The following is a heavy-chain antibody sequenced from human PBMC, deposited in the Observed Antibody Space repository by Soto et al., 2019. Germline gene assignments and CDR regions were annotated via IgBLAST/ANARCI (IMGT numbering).Heavy chain of an antibody. CDR3: AKERKSFQLKRIAVALDY. J-gene: IGHJ4*02. D-gene: IGHD6-19*01. CDR2: IQSGGPT. V-gene: IGHV3-53*01. CDR1: GFTVSSKY. Sequence: GGSLRLSCAASGFTVSSKYMSWVRQAPGKGLEWVSLIQSGGPTYYADSVKGRFTISRDTSKNTLYLQMNSLRAEDTAVYYCAKERKSFQLKRIAVALDYWGQGTLVTVSS.